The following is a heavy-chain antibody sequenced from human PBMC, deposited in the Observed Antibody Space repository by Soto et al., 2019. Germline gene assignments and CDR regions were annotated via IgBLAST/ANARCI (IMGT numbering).Heavy chain of an antibody. CDR3: ARDWDYQYSTPSYYYGMDV. V-gene: IGHV1-69*13. CDR1: GGTFSSYA. J-gene: IGHJ6*02. Sequence: GASGKVSCKASGGTFSSYAISWVRQAPRQGLEWMGGIIPIFGTANYAQKFQGRVTITADESTSTAYMELSSLRSEDTAVYYCARDWDYQYSTPSYYYGMDVWGQGTTVTVSS. D-gene: IGHD1-26*01. CDR2: IIPIFGTA.